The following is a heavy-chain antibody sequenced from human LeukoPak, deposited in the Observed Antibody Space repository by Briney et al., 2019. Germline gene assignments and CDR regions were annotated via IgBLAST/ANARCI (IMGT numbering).Heavy chain of an antibody. CDR2: ISSRSSYI. CDR1: GFTFSSYT. J-gene: IGHJ4*02. D-gene: IGHD3-16*01. Sequence: GGSLRLSCAASGFTFSSYTMNWVRQAPGKGLEWVSSISSRSSYIYYADSVKGRFTITRDNAKNSLHLQMNSLRAEDTAVYYCARDGGRIAMYYFDSWGQGTLVTVSS. CDR3: ARDGGRIAMYYFDS. V-gene: IGHV3-21*01.